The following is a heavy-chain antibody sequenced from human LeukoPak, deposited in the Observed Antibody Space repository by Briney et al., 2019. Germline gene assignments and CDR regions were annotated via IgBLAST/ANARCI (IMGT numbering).Heavy chain of an antibody. J-gene: IGHJ3*02. V-gene: IGHV4-4*07. D-gene: IGHD3-16*01. CDR3: ARMMVMITFGGVSPRHDAFDI. CDR1: GGSISSYY. CDR2: IYTSGST. Sequence: SETLSLTCTVSGGSISSYYWSWIRQPAGKGLEWIGRIYTSGSTNYNPSLKSRVTMSVDTSKNQFSLKLSSVTAADTAVYYCARMMVMITFGGVSPRHDAFDIWGQGTMVTVSS.